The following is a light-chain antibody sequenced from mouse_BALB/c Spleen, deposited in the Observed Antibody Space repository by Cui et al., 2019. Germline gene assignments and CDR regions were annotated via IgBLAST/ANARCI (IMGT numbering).Light chain of an antibody. Sequence: DIVMTQSHKFMSTSVGDRVSITCKASQDVGTAVAWYQQKPGQSPKLLIYWASTRHTGVPDSFTGSGSGTDFTLTISNVQSEDLADYFCQQYSSYPTFGGGTKLEIK. V-gene: IGKV6-23*01. CDR2: WAS. CDR3: QQYSSYPT. CDR1: QDVGTA. J-gene: IGKJ2*01.